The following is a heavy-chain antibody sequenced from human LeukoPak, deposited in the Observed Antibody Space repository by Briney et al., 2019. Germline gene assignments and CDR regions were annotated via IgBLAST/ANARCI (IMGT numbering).Heavy chain of an antibody. Sequence: SETLSLTCTVSSGSVSSGSYYWSWIRQPPGKGLEWIGYIFYSGSTNYNPSLKSRVTISVDTSKNQFSLKLSSVTAADTAVYYCASQQLGPLDCWGQGTLVTVSS. CDR1: SGSVSSGSYY. D-gene: IGHD6-13*01. V-gene: IGHV4-61*01. CDR2: IFYSGST. CDR3: ASQQLGPLDC. J-gene: IGHJ4*02.